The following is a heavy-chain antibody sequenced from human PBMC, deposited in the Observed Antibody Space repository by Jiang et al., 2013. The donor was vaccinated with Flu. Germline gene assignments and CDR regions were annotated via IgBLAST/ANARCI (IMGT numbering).Heavy chain of an antibody. CDR1: GFTFSSYA. J-gene: IGHJ4*02. D-gene: IGHD4-17*01. Sequence: GRSLRLSCAASGFTFSSYAMHWVRQAPGKGLEWVAVISYDGSNKYYADSVKGRFTISRDNSKNTLYLQMNSLRGEDTAVYYCARAGEVYGDYDDYFDYWGQGTLVTVSS. V-gene: IGHV3-30*11. CDR2: ISYDGSNK. CDR3: ARAGEVYGDYDDYFDY.